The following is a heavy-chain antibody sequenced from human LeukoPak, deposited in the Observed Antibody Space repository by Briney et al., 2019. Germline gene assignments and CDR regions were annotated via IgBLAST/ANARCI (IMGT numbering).Heavy chain of an antibody. CDR1: GGTFSSYA. CDR3: AVRWELLHAFDI. V-gene: IGHV1-69*13. Sequence: SVKVSCTASGGTFSSYAISWVRQAPGQGLEWMGGIIPIFGTANYAQKFQGRVTITADESTSTAYMELSSLRSEDTAVYYCAVRWELLHAFDIWGQGTMVTVSS. CDR2: IIPIFGTA. J-gene: IGHJ3*02. D-gene: IGHD1-26*01.